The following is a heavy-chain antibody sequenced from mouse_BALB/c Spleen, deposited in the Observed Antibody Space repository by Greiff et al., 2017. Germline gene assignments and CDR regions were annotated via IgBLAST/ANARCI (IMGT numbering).Heavy chain of an antibody. J-gene: IGHJ4*01. CDR1: GFTFSSYA. V-gene: IGHV5-9-4*01. Sequence: EVMLVESGGGLVKPGGSLKLSCAASGFTFSSYAMSWVRQSPEKRLEWVAEISSGGSYTYYPDTVTGRFTISRDNAKNTLYLEMSSLRSEDTAMYYCAKTAGGLYAMDYWGQGTSVTVSS. CDR2: ISSGGSYT. CDR3: AKTAGGLYAMDY.